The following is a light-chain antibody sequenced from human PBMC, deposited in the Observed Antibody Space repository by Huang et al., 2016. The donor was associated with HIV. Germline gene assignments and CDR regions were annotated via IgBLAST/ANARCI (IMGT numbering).Light chain of an antibody. CDR2: GAS. CDR3: QQYDNWPRT. Sequence: EIVMTQSPATLSVSPGESATLSCRASQSVSSNLAWYQPKPGQDPRLLIYGASTRATGIPARFGGSVSGTEFTLTFSSLQSEDFAVYYCQQYDNWPRTFGQGTKVEIK. V-gene: IGKV3-15*01. J-gene: IGKJ1*01. CDR1: QSVSSN.